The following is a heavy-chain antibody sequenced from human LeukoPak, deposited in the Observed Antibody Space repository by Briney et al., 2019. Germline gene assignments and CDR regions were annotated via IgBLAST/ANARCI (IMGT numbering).Heavy chain of an antibody. CDR1: GFTFSSYA. J-gene: IGHJ4*02. V-gene: IGHV3-23*01. D-gene: IGHD1-26*01. CDR2: ISGSGGST. CDR3: TPRYSGSFALNY. Sequence: GGSLRLSCAASGFTFSSYAMSWVRQAPGKGLEWVSAISGSGGSTYYADSVKGRFTISRDDSKNTLYLQMNSLKTEDTAVYYCTPRYSGSFALNYWGQGTLVTVSS.